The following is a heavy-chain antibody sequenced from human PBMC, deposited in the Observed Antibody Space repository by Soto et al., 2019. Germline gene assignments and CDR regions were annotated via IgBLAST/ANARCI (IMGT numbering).Heavy chain of an antibody. Sequence: QLQLVQSGAEVKRPGASVRVSCKASGNTLTGYFLHWVRQARGQGLEWMGWLNSNSGGTKIAQKFQGRLAMTRDTSITTAYMELSRLRSDDTAVYYCATSPGWLGEGSVGLDVWGLGATVTVSS. CDR3: ATSPGWLGEGSVGLDV. CDR1: GNTLTGYF. J-gene: IGHJ6*02. D-gene: IGHD3-10*01. CDR2: LNSNSGGT. V-gene: IGHV1-2*02.